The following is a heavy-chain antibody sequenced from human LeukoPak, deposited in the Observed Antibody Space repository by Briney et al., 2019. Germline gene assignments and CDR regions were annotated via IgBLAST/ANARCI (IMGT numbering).Heavy chain of an antibody. CDR3: ARHGTVVTPYNDSFDI. J-gene: IGHJ3*02. Sequence: SETLSLTCTVSGGSISSYYWSWIRQPPGKGLEWIGYIYYSGSTNYNPSLKSRVTIPVDTSNNQFSVKLSSVTAADTDVYYCARHGTVVTPYNDSFDIWGKGTMVTVSS. CDR1: GGSISSYY. CDR2: IYYSGST. V-gene: IGHV4-59*01. D-gene: IGHD4-23*01.